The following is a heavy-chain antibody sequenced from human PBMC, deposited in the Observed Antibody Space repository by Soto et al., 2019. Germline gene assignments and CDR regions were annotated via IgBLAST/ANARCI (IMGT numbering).Heavy chain of an antibody. D-gene: IGHD1-26*01. CDR1: GYTFTSYG. CDR3: ARDRGSSALDY. Sequence: QVQLVQSGAEVKKPGASVKVSCKASGYTFTSYGISWVRQAPGQGLEWMGWISAYNGNTNYAQKLQGRVNMTTDTSTSTPDMELRSLRSDDAAVYDCARDRGSSALDYWSQGALVTVSS. CDR2: ISAYNGNT. V-gene: IGHV1-18*01. J-gene: IGHJ4*02.